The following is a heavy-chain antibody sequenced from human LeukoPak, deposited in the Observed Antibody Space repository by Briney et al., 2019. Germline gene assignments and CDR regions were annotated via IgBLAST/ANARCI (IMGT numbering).Heavy chain of an antibody. D-gene: IGHD3-3*01. CDR1: GYTFTGYY. J-gene: IGHJ5*02. CDR2: TNPDSGGA. CDR3: ARGRDWGEFLAWFDP. Sequence: GASVKVSCKASGYTFTGYYIHWVRQAPGQVLEWMGLTNPDSGGASYAQKFQGRVTMTRDTSISTVYMELNRLTSDDTAMYYCARGRDWGEFLAWFDPWGQGTLVTVSS. V-gene: IGHV1-2*02.